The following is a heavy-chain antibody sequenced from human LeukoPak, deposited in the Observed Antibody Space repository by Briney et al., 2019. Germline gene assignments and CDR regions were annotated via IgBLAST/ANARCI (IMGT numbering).Heavy chain of an antibody. Sequence: SQTLSLTCAISGDSVSSNSATWNWIRQSPSRGLEWLGRTYYRSKWYNDYAVSMKSRITINPDTSKNQFALQLNSVTPEDTAVYYCARRKAATFGMDVWGQGTTVTVSS. J-gene: IGHJ6*02. V-gene: IGHV6-1*01. D-gene: IGHD6-13*01. CDR2: TYYRSKWYN. CDR3: ARRKAATFGMDV. CDR1: GDSVSSNSAT.